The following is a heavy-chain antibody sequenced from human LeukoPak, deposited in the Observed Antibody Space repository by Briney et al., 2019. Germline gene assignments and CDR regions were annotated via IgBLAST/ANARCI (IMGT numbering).Heavy chain of an antibody. D-gene: IGHD6-19*01. CDR3: ARGSSGWYYFDY. J-gene: IGHJ4*02. V-gene: IGHV6-1*01. Sequence: SQTLSLTFAISGDSVSSNSAAWNWTRQSPSRGLEWLGRTYYRSKWYNDDAVSVKSRITINAVTSKNQFSQQLNSVTPEDTAVYYCARGSSGWYYFDYWGQGTLVTVSS. CDR2: TYYRSKWYN. CDR1: GDSVSSNSAA.